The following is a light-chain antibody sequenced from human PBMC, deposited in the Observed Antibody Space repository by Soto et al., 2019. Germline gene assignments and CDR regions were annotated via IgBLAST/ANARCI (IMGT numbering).Light chain of an antibody. V-gene: IGKV3-20*01. J-gene: IGKJ2*01. Sequence: EVVLRQSPGTLSLSQGDRAILSCRASQSVSSSYLAWYQQKRGQAPRLLIYGASTRATGIPDRFGGSGSGTDFTLTISRLEPEDFAVYYCQQSGRTPYTFGQGTKLEIK. CDR1: QSVSSSY. CDR2: GAS. CDR3: QQSGRTPYT.